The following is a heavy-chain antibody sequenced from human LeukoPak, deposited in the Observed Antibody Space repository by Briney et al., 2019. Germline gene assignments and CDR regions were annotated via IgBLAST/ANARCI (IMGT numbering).Heavy chain of an antibody. Sequence: GGSLRLSCAASRFTFSTYSMNWVRQTPGRGLEWVSYISTSGSRIDHADSVKGRFTISRDNAKNSLYLQMNSLRAEDTAVYYCARMNYVSSGWGAPFDSWGQGTLVTVSS. CDR1: RFTFSTYS. CDR3: ARMNYVSSGWGAPFDS. V-gene: IGHV3-48*04. J-gene: IGHJ4*02. CDR2: ISTSGSRI. D-gene: IGHD1-7*01.